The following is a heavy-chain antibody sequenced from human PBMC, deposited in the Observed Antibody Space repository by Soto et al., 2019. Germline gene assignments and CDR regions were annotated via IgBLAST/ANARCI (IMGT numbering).Heavy chain of an antibody. CDR2: ISHSGSVI. CDR3: ARESRYSKYKFYYYAMDA. J-gene: IGHJ6*02. D-gene: IGHD4-4*01. Sequence: GGSLRLSCAVSGFTFSDYEMNWVRQAPGKGLEWVSYISHSGSVINYADSVKGRFTISRDNANDSLYLQMNGLRAGDTAVYYCARESRYSKYKFYYYAMDAWGQGTTVTVSS. CDR1: GFTFSDYE. V-gene: IGHV3-48*03.